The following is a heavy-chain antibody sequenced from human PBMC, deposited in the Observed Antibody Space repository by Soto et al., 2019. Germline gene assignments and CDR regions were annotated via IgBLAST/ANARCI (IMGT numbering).Heavy chain of an antibody. CDR2: ISYDGSNK. J-gene: IGHJ6*02. CDR1: GVTFSSYG. CDR3: AKNPRWSGYDYDYYYYGMDV. V-gene: IGHV3-30*18. D-gene: IGHD5-12*01. Sequence: GGSLRLSCAASGVTFSSYGMHWVRQAPGKGLEWVAVISYDGSNKYYADSVKGRFTVSRDNSKNTLYLQMNSLRAEDTAVYYCAKNPRWSGYDYDYYYYGMDVWGQGTTVTVSS.